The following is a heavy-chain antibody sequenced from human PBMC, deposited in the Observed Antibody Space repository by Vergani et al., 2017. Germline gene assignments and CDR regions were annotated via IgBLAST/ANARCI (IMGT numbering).Heavy chain of an antibody. CDR3: ARDAFGGSSPGADY. J-gene: IGHJ4*02. Sequence: EVQLVESGGGLVKPGGSLRLSCAASGFTFSSYSMNWVRQAPGKGLEWVSSISSSSSYIYYADSVKGRFTISRDNAKNSLYLQMNSLRAEDTAVYYCARDAFGGSSPGADYWGQGTLVTVSS. CDR1: GFTFSSYS. CDR2: ISSSSSYI. V-gene: IGHV3-21*01. D-gene: IGHD3-16*01.